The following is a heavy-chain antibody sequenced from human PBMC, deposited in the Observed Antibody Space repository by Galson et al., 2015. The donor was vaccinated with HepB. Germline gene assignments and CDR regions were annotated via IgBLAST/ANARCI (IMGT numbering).Heavy chain of an antibody. CDR2: IYYSGSA. Sequence: LSLTCTVSGVSISTTSYYWGWIRPPPGKGLEWIGTIYYSGSAYYNPSLKSRVTISIDTSRNQFSLNLNSLTAADTAVYYCARDRNIAVAATDYFDYWGQGTLVIVSS. CDR3: ARDRNIAVAATDYFDY. J-gene: IGHJ4*02. CDR1: GVSISTTSYY. V-gene: IGHV4-39*07. D-gene: IGHD6-19*01.